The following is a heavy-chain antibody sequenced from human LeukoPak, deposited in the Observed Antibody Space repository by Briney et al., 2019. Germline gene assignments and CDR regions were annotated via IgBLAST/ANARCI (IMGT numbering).Heavy chain of an antibody. Sequence: SETLSLTCTVSGDSISSNSYYWGWIRQPPGKGLEWIGSIYYSGSTYYNPSLKSRVTISVDTSKNQFSLKPSSVTAADTAVYYCARDITGSFDYWGQGNLVTVSS. J-gene: IGHJ4*02. D-gene: IGHD1-14*01. CDR2: IYYSGST. CDR3: ARDITGSFDY. V-gene: IGHV4-39*07. CDR1: GDSISSNSYY.